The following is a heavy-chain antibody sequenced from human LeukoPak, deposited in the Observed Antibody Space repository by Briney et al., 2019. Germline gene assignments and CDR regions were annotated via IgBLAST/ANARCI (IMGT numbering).Heavy chain of an antibody. CDR1: GFNVRSSY. Sequence: GGSLRLSCAASGFNVRSSYMTWVRQAPGKGLEWVSVIYSGGGTYYADSVKGRFTISRDNSKNTLYPQMNSLGAEDTAVYYCAKITKATTPNYWGQGTLVTVSS. V-gene: IGHV3-53*01. D-gene: IGHD4-17*01. J-gene: IGHJ4*02. CDR3: AKITKATTPNY. CDR2: IYSGGGT.